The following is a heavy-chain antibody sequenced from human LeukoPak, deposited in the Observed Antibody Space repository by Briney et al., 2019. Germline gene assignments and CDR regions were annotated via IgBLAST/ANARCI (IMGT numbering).Heavy chain of an antibody. CDR3: ARGVRDGYNYDFDY. CDR2: IIPIFGTA. CDR1: GGTFSSYA. D-gene: IGHD5-24*01. J-gene: IGHJ4*02. V-gene: IGHV1-69*06. Sequence: GPSVKVSCKASGGTFSSYAISWVRQAPGQGLEWMGGIIPIFGTANYAQKFQGRVTITADKSTSTAYMELSSLRSEDTAVYYCARGVRDGYNYDFDYWGQGTLVTVSS.